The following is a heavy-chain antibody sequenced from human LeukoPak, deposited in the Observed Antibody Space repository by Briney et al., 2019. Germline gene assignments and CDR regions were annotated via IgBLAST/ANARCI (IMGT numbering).Heavy chain of an antibody. J-gene: IGHJ4*02. Sequence: SETLSLTCTVSGASINSDTYYWGWIRQPPGKGLEWIGTHSHSGSAYYNPSLRSRITMALDTSENQLSLKLYSVTAADTAIYYCARYQTGTMFAVWGQGTLVTISS. D-gene: IGHD1/OR15-1a*01. CDR1: GASINSDTYY. CDR2: HSHSGSA. CDR3: ARYQTGTMFAV. V-gene: IGHV4-39*07.